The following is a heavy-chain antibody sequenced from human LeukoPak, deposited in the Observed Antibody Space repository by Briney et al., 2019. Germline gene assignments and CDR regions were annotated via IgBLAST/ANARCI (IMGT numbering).Heavy chain of an antibody. V-gene: IGHV3-48*04. CDR2: IGSSGTTT. CDR3: ARGKQWLLPWGDFDY. J-gene: IGHJ4*02. CDR1: GFTFSIYS. D-gene: IGHD6-19*01. Sequence: GGSLRLSCAASGFTFSIYSMNWVRQAPGRGLEWLSYIGSSGTTTYYADSVKGRFTISRDNAKNLLFLQMNSLRAEDTAVYYCARGKQWLLPWGDFDYWGQGTLVTVSS.